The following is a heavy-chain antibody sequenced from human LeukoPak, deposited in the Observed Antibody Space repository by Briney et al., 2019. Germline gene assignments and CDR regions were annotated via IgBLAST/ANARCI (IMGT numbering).Heavy chain of an antibody. V-gene: IGHV3-30-3*01. Sequence: HPGGSLRLSCAASGFTFSSYAMHWVRQAPGKGLEWVAVISYDGSNKYYADSVKGRFTISRDNSKNTLYLQMNSLRAEDTAVYYCAARAGDWGQGTLVTVSS. CDR1: GFTFSSYA. CDR2: ISYDGSNK. D-gene: IGHD6-13*01. CDR3: AARAGD. J-gene: IGHJ4*02.